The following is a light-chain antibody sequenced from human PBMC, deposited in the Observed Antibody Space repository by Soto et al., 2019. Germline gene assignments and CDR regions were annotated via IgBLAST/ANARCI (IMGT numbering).Light chain of an antibody. CDR1: QDVDSY. Sequence: EILLIQSPATLSLSPGERATLSCRASQDVDSYLAWYQQTPGQAPRLLIYDASNRAPGIPARFSGSGSGTDFTLTISSLAPEDFAVYYCQQRNTWPFTFGPGTKVDIK. V-gene: IGKV3-11*01. CDR3: QQRNTWPFT. J-gene: IGKJ3*01. CDR2: DAS.